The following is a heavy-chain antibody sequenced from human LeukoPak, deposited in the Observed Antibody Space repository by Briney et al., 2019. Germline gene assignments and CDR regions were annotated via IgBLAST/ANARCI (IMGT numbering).Heavy chain of an antibody. CDR3: AREFVVVPAAIHTSNWFDP. D-gene: IGHD2-2*01. CDR1: GGSISSYY. CDR2: IYTSGST. V-gene: IGHV4-4*07. J-gene: IGHJ5*02. Sequence: SETLSLTCTVSGGSISSYYWSWIRQPAGKGLEWIRRIYTSGSTNYNPSLKSRVTMSVDTSKNQFSLKLSSVTAADTAVYYCAREFVVVPAAIHTSNWFDPWGQGTLVTVSS.